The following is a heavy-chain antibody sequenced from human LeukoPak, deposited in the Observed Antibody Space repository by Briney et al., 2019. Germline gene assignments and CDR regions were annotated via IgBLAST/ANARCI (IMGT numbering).Heavy chain of an antibody. J-gene: IGHJ6*03. CDR2: ISAYNGNT. D-gene: IGHD5-18*01. Sequence: ASVKVSCKASGYTFTSYGISWVRQAPGQGLEWMGWISAYNGNTNYAQKLQGRVTMTTDTSTSTAYMELRSLRSEDTAVYYCARELESGVDTAMGYYMDVWGKGTTVTVSS. V-gene: IGHV1-18*01. CDR3: ARELESGVDTAMGYYMDV. CDR1: GYTFTSYG.